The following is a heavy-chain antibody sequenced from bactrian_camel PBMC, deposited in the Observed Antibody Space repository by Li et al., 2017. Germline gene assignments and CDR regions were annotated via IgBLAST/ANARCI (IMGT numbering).Heavy chain of an antibody. CDR1: GYTFNTY. Sequence: DVQLVESGGGSVQAGGSLRLSCAASGYTFNTYSWFRQAPGKEREGVAAIDTGDGSTYYLNSVEGRFTISHDNAKNTLYLQMNSLKPEDTAIYYCAAEATAGCCGTLLSKRYNKWGQGTQVTVS. J-gene: IGHJ4*01. V-gene: IGHV3S31*01. D-gene: IGHD4*01. CDR2: IDTGDGST. CDR3: AAEATAGCCGTLLSKRYNK.